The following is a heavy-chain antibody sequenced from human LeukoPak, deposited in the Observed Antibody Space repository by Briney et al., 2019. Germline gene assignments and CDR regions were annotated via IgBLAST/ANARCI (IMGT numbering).Heavy chain of an antibody. D-gene: IGHD6-19*01. V-gene: IGHV4-59*01. CDR1: GGSISSYY. J-gene: IGHJ4*02. CDR3: ARGHISSGHDY. Sequence: PSETLSLTCTVSGGSISSYYWSWIRQPPGKGLEWIGYIYYSGSTNYNPSLKSRVTISVDTSKNQFSLKLSSVTAADTAVYYCARGHISSGHDYWGQGTLVTVSS. CDR2: IYYSGST.